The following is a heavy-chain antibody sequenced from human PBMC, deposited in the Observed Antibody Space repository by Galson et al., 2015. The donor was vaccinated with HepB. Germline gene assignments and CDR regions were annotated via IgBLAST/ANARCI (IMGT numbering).Heavy chain of an antibody. J-gene: IGHJ4*02. D-gene: IGHD3-16*01. CDR2: ISGSGGST. V-gene: IGHV3-23*01. CDR1: GFTFSSYA. Sequence: SLRLSCAASGFTFSSYAMNWVRQAPGKGLEWVSVISGSGGSTYYVDSVKGRFTISRDNSNNTLYLQMSSLRAEDTAVYFCAKGQLGVDYWGQGTLVTVSP. CDR3: AKGQLGVDY.